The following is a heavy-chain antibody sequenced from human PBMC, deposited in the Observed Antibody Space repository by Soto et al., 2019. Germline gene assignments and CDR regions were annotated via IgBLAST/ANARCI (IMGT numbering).Heavy chain of an antibody. CDR1: GGSFSGYY. V-gene: IGHV4-34*01. D-gene: IGHD3-22*01. CDR2: INHSGST. CDR3: ARGYSGYYRY. J-gene: IGHJ4*02. Sequence: SETLSLTCAVYGGSFSGYYWSWIRQPPGKGLEWIGEINHSGSTNYNPSLKSRVTISVDTSKNQFSLKLSSVTAADTAVYYCARGYSGYYRYWGQGTLVTVSS.